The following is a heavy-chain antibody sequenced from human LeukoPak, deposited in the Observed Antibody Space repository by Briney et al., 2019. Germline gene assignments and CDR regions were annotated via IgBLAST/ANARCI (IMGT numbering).Heavy chain of an antibody. J-gene: IGHJ5*02. Sequence: SSGTLSLTCTVSGGSISSYYWSWIRQPPGKGLEWIGYIYYSGSTNYNPSLKSRVTISVDTSKNQFSLKLSSVTAADTAVYYCARGLMDYDFWRAYNWFDPWSQGTLVTVSS. V-gene: IGHV4-59*01. CDR3: ARGLMDYDFWRAYNWFDP. D-gene: IGHD3-3*01. CDR2: IYYSGST. CDR1: GGSISSYY.